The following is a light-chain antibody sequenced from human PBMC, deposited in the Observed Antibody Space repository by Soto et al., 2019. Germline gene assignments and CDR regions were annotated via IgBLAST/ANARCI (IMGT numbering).Light chain of an antibody. J-gene: IGLJ2*01. Sequence: QSVLTQPPSASGSPGQSVTISCTGTSSDVGGNNYVSWYQQHPGKAPKLMIHEVSKRPSGVPARFSGYKSGNTASLTVSGLQAEDEADYYCSSYAGSNNLLFGGGTKVTVL. V-gene: IGLV2-8*01. CDR3: SSYAGSNNLL. CDR2: EVS. CDR1: SSDVGGNNY.